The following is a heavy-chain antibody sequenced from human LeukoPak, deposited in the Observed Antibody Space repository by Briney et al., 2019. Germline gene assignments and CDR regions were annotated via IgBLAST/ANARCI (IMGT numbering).Heavy chain of an antibody. J-gene: IGHJ4*02. Sequence: QTGGSLRLSCAVSGFTVRSYYMAWVRQAPGKGLEWVSVIYSGGDTYYADSVKGRFTISRDNAKNSLYLQMNSLRAEDTAVYYCARLLTPGGFWGLGTLVTVSS. CDR2: IYSGGDT. CDR1: GFTVRSYY. CDR3: ARLLTPGGF. V-gene: IGHV3-66*01. D-gene: IGHD3-16*01.